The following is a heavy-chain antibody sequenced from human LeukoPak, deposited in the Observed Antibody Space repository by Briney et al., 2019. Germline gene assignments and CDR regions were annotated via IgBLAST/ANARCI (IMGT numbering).Heavy chain of an antibody. V-gene: IGHV4-39*05. CDR2: IYYSGST. CDR3: FSHCPNRGIDY. J-gene: IGHJ4*02. Sequence: PSETPSLTCTVSGGSISSSSYSWGWIRQPPGKGLEWIGSIYYSGSTYYNPSLKSRVTISVDTSKNQFSLKLSSVTAADTAVYYCFSHCPNRGIDYWGQGTLVTVSS. CDR1: GGSISSSSYS. D-gene: IGHD7-27*01.